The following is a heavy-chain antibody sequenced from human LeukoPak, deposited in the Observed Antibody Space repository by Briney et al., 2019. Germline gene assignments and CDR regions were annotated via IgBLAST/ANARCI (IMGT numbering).Heavy chain of an antibody. D-gene: IGHD3-9*01. CDR2: IWYDGSNK. V-gene: IGHV3-33*01. CDR1: GFTFSSYG. J-gene: IGHJ4*02. CDR3: ARVFPYYDILTGYSEFDY. Sequence: GRSLRLSCAASGFTFSSYGMHWVRQAPGKGLEWVAVIWYDGSNKYYADSVKGRFTISRDNSKNTLYLQMNSLRAEDTAVYYCARVFPYYDILTGYSEFDYWGQGTLVTVSS.